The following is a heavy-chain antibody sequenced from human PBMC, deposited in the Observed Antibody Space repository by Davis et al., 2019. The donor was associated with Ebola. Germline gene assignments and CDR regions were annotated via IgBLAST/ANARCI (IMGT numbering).Heavy chain of an antibody. V-gene: IGHV3-21*01. D-gene: IGHD2-2*01. CDR2: ISSSSSYI. CDR3: TRDRCSSTRCPLVYYYYYGMDV. J-gene: IGHJ6*02. Sequence: GESLKISCAASGFTFNSYSMNWVRQAPGKGLEWVSSISSSSSYIYYADSVKGRFTISRDNAKNSLYLQMNSLRAEDTAVYYCTRDRCSSTRCPLVYYYYYGMDVWGQGTTVTVSS. CDR1: GFTFNSYS.